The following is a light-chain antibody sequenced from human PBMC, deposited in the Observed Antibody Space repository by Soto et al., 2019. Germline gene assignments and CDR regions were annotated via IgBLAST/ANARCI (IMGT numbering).Light chain of an antibody. V-gene: IGKV3D-15*01. Sequence: SPATLSVSPGERATFSCWASQSVSSNLAWYQQKPGQAPRLLIYDASTRATGIPARFSGSGSGTDFTLTISGLQSEDFAVYSCQQYHNWPITFGQVTRLEIK. CDR3: QQYHNWPIT. J-gene: IGKJ5*01. CDR2: DAS. CDR1: QSVSSN.